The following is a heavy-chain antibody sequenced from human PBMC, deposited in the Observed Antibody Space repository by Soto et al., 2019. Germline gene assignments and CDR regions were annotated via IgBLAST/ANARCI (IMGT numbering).Heavy chain of an antibody. V-gene: IGHV3-74*01. CDR1: GFTFSSYW. CDR3: ARVSGVGEILAVGFDD. Sequence: GGSLRLSCAASGFTFSSYWMHWVRQAPGKGLVWVSRINSDGSSTSYADSVKGRFTISRDNAKNTLYLQMNSLRAEDMAVYYCARVSGVGEILAVGFDDWGQGTLVTVAS. CDR2: INSDGSST. J-gene: IGHJ4*02. D-gene: IGHD1-26*01.